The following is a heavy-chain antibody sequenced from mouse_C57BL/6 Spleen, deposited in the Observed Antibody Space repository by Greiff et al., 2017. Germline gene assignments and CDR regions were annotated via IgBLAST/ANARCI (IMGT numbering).Heavy chain of an antibody. CDR2: INPNNGGT. CDR1: GYTFTDYN. Sequence: EVHLVESGPELVKPGASVKMSCTASGYTFTDYNMHWVKQSPGKSLEWIGYINPNNGGTSYNQKFKGKATLTVNKSSSTAYLELRSLTSEDSAVYYCARWGWVLLDYWGQGTTLTVAS. D-gene: IGHD2-3*01. J-gene: IGHJ2*01. CDR3: ARWGWVLLDY. V-gene: IGHV1-22*01.